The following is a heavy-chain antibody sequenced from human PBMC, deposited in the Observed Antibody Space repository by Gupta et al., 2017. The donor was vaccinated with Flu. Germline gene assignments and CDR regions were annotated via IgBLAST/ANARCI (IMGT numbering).Heavy chain of an antibody. CDR1: GGSISGSY. CDR2: SYSSGNT. J-gene: IGHJ4*02. CDR3: EKDRNGWPTAVYFFDD. V-gene: IGHV4-4*07. D-gene: IGHD6-19*01. Sequence: GGSISGSYWSWIRRTAGKGLEWIGRSYSSGNTKYNHALQGRVTMSVDTSRNKFSRKLNAVTAADTAVYYCEKDRNGWPTAVYFFDDGGQGTLVTVSS.